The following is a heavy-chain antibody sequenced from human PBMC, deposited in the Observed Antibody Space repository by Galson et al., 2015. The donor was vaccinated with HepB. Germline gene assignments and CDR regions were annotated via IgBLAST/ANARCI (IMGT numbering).Heavy chain of an antibody. J-gene: IGHJ5*02. CDR3: ARDIVVVVVATLFKGVWFDP. D-gene: IGHD2-15*01. Sequence: SVKVSCTASGYTFTSYSISWERQAPGQGLEWMGWINAYNANTNYAQKLQGRVTMTTDTSTSTAYMELRSLRSDDTAVYYCARDIVVVVVATLFKGVWFDPWGQGTLVTVSS. CDR1: GYTFTSYS. CDR2: INAYNANT. V-gene: IGHV1-18*04.